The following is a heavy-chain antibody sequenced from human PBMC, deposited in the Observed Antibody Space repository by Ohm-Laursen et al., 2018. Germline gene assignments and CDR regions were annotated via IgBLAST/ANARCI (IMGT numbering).Heavy chain of an antibody. V-gene: IGHV1-8*01. CDR1: GYTFTSYD. CDR3: ARPIPYDSSGYYYGASYGMDV. J-gene: IGHJ6*02. D-gene: IGHD3-22*01. CDR2: MNPNSGNT. Sequence: SVSVSCKASGYTFTSYDINWVRQATGQGLEWMGWMNPNSGNTGYAQKFQGRVTMTRNTSISTAYMELSSLRSEDTAVYYCARPIPYDSSGYYYGASYGMDVWGQGTTGTVS.